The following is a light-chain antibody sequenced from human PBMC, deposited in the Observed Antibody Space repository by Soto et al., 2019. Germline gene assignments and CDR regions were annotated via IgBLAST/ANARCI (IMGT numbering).Light chain of an antibody. CDR3: QQYYSYPRT. CDR1: QGISSY. CDR2: AAS. Sequence: AIRMTQSPSSLSASTGDRVTLTCRASQGISSYLAWYQQKPGKAPKLLIYAASTWQSGVPSRISGSGSATDFTLTISCLQSDYVATYYCQQYYSYPRTFGQGTKVEIK. V-gene: IGKV1-8*01. J-gene: IGKJ1*01.